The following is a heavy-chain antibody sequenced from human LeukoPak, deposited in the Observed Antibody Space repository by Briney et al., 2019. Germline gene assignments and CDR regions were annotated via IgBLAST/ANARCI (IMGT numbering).Heavy chain of an antibody. CDR2: IYYSGST. Sequence: SETLSLTCTVSGGSISSYYWSWIRQPPGKGLEWIGYIYYSGSTNYNPSLKGRVTISVDTSKNQFSLKLSSVTAADTAVYYCARVVDFWSGYPFDYWGQGTLVTVSS. CDR1: GGSISSYY. D-gene: IGHD3-3*01. V-gene: IGHV4-59*01. CDR3: ARVVDFWSGYPFDY. J-gene: IGHJ4*02.